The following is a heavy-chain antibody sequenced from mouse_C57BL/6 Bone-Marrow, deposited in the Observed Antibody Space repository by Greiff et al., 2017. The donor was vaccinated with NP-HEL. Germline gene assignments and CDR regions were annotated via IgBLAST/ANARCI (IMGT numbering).Heavy chain of an antibody. Sequence: VQLQQPGAELVMPGASVKLSCKASGYTFTSYWMHWVKQRPGQGLEWIGEIDPSDSYTNYNQKFKGKSTLTVDKSSSTAYMQLSSLTSEDSAVYYCARGEYGYYVDYWGQGTLVTVSA. J-gene: IGHJ3*01. CDR3: ARGEYGYYVDY. CDR2: IDPSDSYT. D-gene: IGHD2-3*01. V-gene: IGHV1-69*01. CDR1: GYTFTSYW.